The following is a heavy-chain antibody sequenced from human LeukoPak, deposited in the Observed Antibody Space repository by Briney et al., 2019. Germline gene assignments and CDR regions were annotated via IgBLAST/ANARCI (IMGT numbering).Heavy chain of an antibody. CDR2: IYHSGST. J-gene: IGHJ4*02. CDR1: GGSISSGGYS. Sequence: SQTLSLTCAVSGGSISSGGYSWSWIRQPPGKGLEWIGYIYHSGSTYYNPSLKSRVIISVDRSKNQFSLKLSSVTAADTAVYYCARLDWALFDYWGQGTLVTVSS. V-gene: IGHV4-30-2*01. CDR3: ARLDWALFDY. D-gene: IGHD3-9*01.